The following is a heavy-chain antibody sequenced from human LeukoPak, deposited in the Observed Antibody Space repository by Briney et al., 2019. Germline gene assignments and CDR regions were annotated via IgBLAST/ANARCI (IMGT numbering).Heavy chain of an antibody. CDR2: ISYDGSNK. CDR1: GFTFSSYA. D-gene: IGHD3-10*01. Sequence: GGSLRLSCAASGFTFSSYAMHWVRQAPGKGLEWVAVISYDGSNKYYADSVEGRFTISRDNSKNMVYLQMNSLRAEETAVYYCAKAGTLNTIIYMDVWGQGTTVTVSS. J-gene: IGHJ6*03. V-gene: IGHV3-30*04. CDR3: AKAGTLNTIIYMDV.